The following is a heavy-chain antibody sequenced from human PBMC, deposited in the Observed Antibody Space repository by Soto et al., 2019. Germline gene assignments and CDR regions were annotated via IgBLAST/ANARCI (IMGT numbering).Heavy chain of an antibody. CDR3: ARDLNWAFDH. CDR1: GFPFSSNS. V-gene: IGHV3-48*02. D-gene: IGHD1-1*01. Sequence: PGGSLSLSCAASGFPFSSNSVNWVRQAPGKGLEWVSYITGSGTTTRSADSVKGRFTLSRDNAKNSLFLDMNSLTDEYTSVYYCARDLNWAFDHWGRGTLVTVSS. J-gene: IGHJ5*02. CDR2: ITGSGTTT.